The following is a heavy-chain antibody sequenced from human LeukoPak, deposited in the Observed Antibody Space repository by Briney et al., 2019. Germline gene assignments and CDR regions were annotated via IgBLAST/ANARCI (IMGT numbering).Heavy chain of an antibody. V-gene: IGHV4-39*01. CDR1: GGSISSSSYY. D-gene: IGHD1-1*01. J-gene: IGHJ6*02. Sequence: SETLSLTCTVSGGSISSSSYYWGWIRQPPGKGLEWIGGIYYSGSTYDNPTLKSRVTISVDTSKNQSSLKLSSVTAADTAVYYCARNGIYYYYGMDVWGQGTTVTVSS. CDR2: IYYSGST. CDR3: ARNGIYYYYGMDV.